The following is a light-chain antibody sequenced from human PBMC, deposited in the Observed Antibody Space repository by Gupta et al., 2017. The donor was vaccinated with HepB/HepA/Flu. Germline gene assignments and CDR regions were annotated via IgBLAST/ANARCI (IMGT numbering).Light chain of an antibody. V-gene: IGKV3-20*01. Sequence: VLTLSPGPLSSSPAERATTSSSASQSVSITYLAWYQQKPAQAPRLLIYGASSSATRIPDRFSGSGSGTDFTLTISRLVPEDYAAYYCQQYGESFLFTFGPGTRVDIK. CDR2: GAS. J-gene: IGKJ3*01. CDR1: QSVSITY. CDR3: QQYGESFLFT.